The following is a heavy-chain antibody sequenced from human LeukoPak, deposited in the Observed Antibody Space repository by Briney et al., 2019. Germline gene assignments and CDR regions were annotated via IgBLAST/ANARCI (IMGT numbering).Heavy chain of an antibody. J-gene: IGHJ4*02. CDR1: GGSISSGGYY. Sequence: PSQTLSLTCTVSGGSISSGGYYWSWIRQPPGKGLEWIGYIYHSGSTYYNPSLKSRVTISVDRSKNQFSLKLSSVTAADTAVYYCASSAVAGGYWGQGTLVTVSS. CDR3: ASSAVAGGY. V-gene: IGHV4-30-2*01. D-gene: IGHD6-19*01. CDR2: IYHSGST.